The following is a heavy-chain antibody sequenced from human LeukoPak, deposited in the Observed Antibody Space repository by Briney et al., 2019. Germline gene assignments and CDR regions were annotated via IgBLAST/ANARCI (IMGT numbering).Heavy chain of an antibody. CDR2: VRTKPHGGAP. Sequence: GGSLRLSCKGSGVTFSDCAVTWFRQTPGKGLEWVGFVRTKPHGGAPETAASVRGRFNVSRDDSAGIAYLQMTGLRTEDTAMYYCDRVNFRDYRGYTWFEPWGQGTLVTVSS. CDR1: GVTFSDCA. V-gene: IGHV3-49*03. J-gene: IGHJ5*02. CDR3: DRVNFRDYRGYTWFEP. D-gene: IGHD3-10*01.